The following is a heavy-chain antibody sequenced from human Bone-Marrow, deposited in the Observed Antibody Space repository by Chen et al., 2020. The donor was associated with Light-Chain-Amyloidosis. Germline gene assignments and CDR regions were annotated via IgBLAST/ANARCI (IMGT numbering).Heavy chain of an antibody. V-gene: IGHV3-30-3*01. CDR2: ISEEGTKK. J-gene: IGHJ4*02. Sequence: QVQLVASRGGAVQPGRSLRLSCAASGFRFRNYAMHWVRQTPDKGLEWLAVISEEGTKKFYRDSVQGRFTISRDNSKTTLYMAMDTLTVEDTAIYYCAREGGGVEGRPFDYWGQGALVTVSS. CDR1: GFRFRNYA. D-gene: IGHD3-16*01. CDR3: AREGGGVEGRPFDY.